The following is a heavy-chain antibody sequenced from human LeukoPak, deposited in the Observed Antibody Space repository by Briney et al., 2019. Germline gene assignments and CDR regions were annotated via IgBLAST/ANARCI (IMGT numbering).Heavy chain of an antibody. Sequence: PGGSLRLSCAASGFTFSSYATSWVRQAPGKGLEWVSAISGSGGSTYYADSVKGRFTISRDNSKNTLYLQMNSLRAEDTAVYYCAKARLVVVTAIFDYWGQGTLVTVSS. V-gene: IGHV3-23*01. CDR2: ISGSGGST. J-gene: IGHJ4*02. CDR3: AKARLVVVTAIFDY. D-gene: IGHD2-21*02. CDR1: GFTFSSYA.